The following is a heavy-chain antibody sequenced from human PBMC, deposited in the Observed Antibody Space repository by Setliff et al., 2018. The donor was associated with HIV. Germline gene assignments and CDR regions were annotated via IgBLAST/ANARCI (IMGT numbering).Heavy chain of an antibody. J-gene: IGHJ4*02. Sequence: GGSLRLSCAASGFTFSRYGMHWVRQAPVKGLEWVAVISYDGSDKYYADSVKGRFTISRDNSKNTVYLQMNSLRAEDTAVYYCATLSSNWHLDYWGQGTLVTVSS. CDR1: GFTFSRYG. V-gene: IGHV3-30*04. CDR2: ISYDGSDK. CDR3: ATLSSNWHLDY. D-gene: IGHD6-13*01.